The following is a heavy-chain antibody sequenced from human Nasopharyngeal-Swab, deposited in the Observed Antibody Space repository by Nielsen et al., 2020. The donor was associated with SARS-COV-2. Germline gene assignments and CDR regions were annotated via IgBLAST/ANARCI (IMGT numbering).Heavy chain of an antibody. D-gene: IGHD1-20*01. CDR2: INHSGSI. J-gene: IGHJ4*02. V-gene: IGHV4-34*01. Sequence: LETLSLTCAVYGGSFSGYYWSWIRQSPGKGLEWIGEINHSGSINYNLPLKSRVTISVETSKNQFSLKLSSVTAADTAVYYCARGRGITVTTPSPVFDYWGQGTLVTVSS. CDR1: GGSFSGYY. CDR3: ARGRGITVTTPSPVFDY.